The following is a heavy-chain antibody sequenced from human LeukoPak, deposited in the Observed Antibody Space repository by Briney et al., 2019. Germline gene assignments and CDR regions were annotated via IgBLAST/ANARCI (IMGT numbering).Heavy chain of an antibody. V-gene: IGHV4-39*07. CDR1: GGSISSSSDY. D-gene: IGHD5-24*01. CDR2: IYYHENT. J-gene: IGHJ4*02. CDR3: ARASGWLPPTFDY. Sequence: SETLSLTCTVSGGSISSSSDYWGWIRQAPGKGLEWIGSIYYHENTYYNSSLKSRVTISVDTSKNQFSLKLSSLTAADTAVYYCARASGWLPPTFDYWGQGTLVTVSS.